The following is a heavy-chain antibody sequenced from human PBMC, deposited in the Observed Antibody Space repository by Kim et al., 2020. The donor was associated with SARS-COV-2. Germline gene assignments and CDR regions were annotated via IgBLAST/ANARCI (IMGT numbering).Heavy chain of an antibody. J-gene: IGHJ6*02. CDR3: VRGSGNYGYGMGV. D-gene: IGHD3-3*01. CDR1: GFTFSSYW. Sequence: GGSLRLSCAASGFTFSSYWMHWVRQAPGKGLVWVSRINNDGSGTSYADSVKGRFTISRDNAKNTLYLQMTSLRVEDTAVYYCVRGSGNYGYGMGVWGQGTTVTVSS. V-gene: IGHV3-74*01. CDR2: INNDGSGT.